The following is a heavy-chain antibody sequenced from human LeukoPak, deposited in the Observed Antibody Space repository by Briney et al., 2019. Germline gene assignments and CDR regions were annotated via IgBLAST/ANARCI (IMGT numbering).Heavy chain of an antibody. J-gene: IGHJ4*02. CDR3: AGSSTSSNAYFDY. Sequence: SVKVSCTASGDTFSSYAISWGRQAPGQGLGWMGGIIPIFGTANYAQKFQGRVTITADESTSTAYMELSSLRSEDTAVYYCAGSSTSSNAYFDYWGQGTLVTVSS. CDR2: IIPIFGTA. D-gene: IGHD2-2*01. CDR1: GDTFSSYA. V-gene: IGHV1-69*13.